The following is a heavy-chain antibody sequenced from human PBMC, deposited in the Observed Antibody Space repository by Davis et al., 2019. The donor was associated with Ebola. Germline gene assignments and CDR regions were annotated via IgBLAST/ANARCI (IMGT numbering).Heavy chain of an antibody. CDR2: DYSGGRT. J-gene: IGHJ4*02. CDR3: ARYHYYDSSGYPDY. D-gene: IGHD3-22*01. CDR1: GFTFNTYA. Sequence: PGGSLRLSCAASGFTFNTYAMTWVRQAPGKGLEWVSLDYSGGRTYYADSVKGRFTISRDNAKNSLYLQMNSLRDEDTAVYYCARYHYYDSSGYPDYWGQGTLVTVSS. V-gene: IGHV3-66*01.